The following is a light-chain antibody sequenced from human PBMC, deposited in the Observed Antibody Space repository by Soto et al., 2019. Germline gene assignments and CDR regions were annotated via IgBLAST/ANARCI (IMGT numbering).Light chain of an antibody. Sequence: QSVLTQPPSVSGAPGQRVTISCTGSSSNIGAGYDVHWYQQLPGTAPKLLIYGNSNRPSGVPDRLSGSKSGTSASLATTGLQAEDDADYSCQSYDCSLGGYVVFGGGTTLTVL. CDR2: GNS. J-gene: IGLJ2*01. CDR1: SSNIGAGYD. V-gene: IGLV1-40*01. CDR3: QSYDCSLGGYVV.